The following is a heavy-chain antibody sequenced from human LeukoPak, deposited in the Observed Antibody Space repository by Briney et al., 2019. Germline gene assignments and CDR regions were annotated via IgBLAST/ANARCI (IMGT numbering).Heavy chain of an antibody. Sequence: GGSLRLSCATSGFTFTTYWMSWVRQTPEKGLEWVANIKEDGSRDYYVDSVKGRFTISRDNAKNLLYLQMKSLRAEDTATYYCARDGGGYDSWGQGTLVTVSS. D-gene: IGHD5-24*01. CDR2: IKEDGSRD. J-gene: IGHJ5*01. CDR1: GFTFTTYW. V-gene: IGHV3-7*01. CDR3: ARDGGGYDS.